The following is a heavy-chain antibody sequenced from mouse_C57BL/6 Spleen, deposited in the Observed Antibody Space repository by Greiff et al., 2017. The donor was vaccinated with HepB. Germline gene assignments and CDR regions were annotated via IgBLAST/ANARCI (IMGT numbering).Heavy chain of an antibody. CDR1: GYTFTSYW. Sequence: QVQLQQPGAELVMPGASVKLSCKASGYTFTSYWMHWVKQRPGQGLEWIGEIDPSDSYTNYNQKFKGKSTLTVDKSSSTAYMQLSSLTSEDSAVYYCTKGMITDWYFDVWGTGTTVTVSS. J-gene: IGHJ1*03. D-gene: IGHD2-4*01. CDR3: TKGMITDWYFDV. V-gene: IGHV1-69*01. CDR2: IDPSDSYT.